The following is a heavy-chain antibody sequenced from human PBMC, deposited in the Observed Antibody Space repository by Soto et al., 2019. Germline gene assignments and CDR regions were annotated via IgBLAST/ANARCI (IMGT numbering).Heavy chain of an antibody. D-gene: IGHD2-15*01. CDR1: GFTFSSYA. V-gene: IGHV3-23*01. CDR3: ARYCSGGSCYEPAFDY. CDR2: ISGSGGST. J-gene: IGHJ4*02. Sequence: ESGGGLVQPGGSLRLSCAASGFTFSSYAMSWVRQAPGKGLEWVSAISGSGGSTYYADSVKGRFTISRDNSKNTLYLQMNSLRAEDTAVYYCARYCSGGSCYEPAFDYWGQGTLVTVSS.